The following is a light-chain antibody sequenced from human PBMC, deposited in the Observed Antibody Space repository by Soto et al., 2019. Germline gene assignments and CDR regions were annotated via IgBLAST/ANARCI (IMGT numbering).Light chain of an antibody. CDR3: CAYTARTTLSWV. CDR2: DVD. Sequence: QSALTRPTSVSGSPGQSITISCTGVSSDIGGYNHVSWYQQHPGNVPRLIIYDVDNRPLGISNRFSGSQSGNTASLSISGLQAEDEADYYCCAYTARTTLSWVFGGGTKVTVL. J-gene: IGLJ3*02. CDR1: SSDIGGYNH. V-gene: IGLV2-14*03.